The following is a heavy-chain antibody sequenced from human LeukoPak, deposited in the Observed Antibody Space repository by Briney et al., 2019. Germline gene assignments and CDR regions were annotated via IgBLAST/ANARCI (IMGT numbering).Heavy chain of an antibody. V-gene: IGHV3-7*03. J-gene: IGHJ3*02. CDR1: GITFSNYA. Sequence: GGSLRLSCAASGITFSNYAMSWVRQAPGKGLEWVANIKQDGSEKYYVDSVKGRFTISRDNAKNSLYLQMNSLTAADTAVYYCARELYSSSGAFDIWGQGTMVTVSS. D-gene: IGHD6-6*01. CDR2: IKQDGSEK. CDR3: ARELYSSSGAFDI.